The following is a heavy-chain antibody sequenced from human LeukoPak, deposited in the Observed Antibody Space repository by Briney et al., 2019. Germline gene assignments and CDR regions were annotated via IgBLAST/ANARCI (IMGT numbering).Heavy chain of an antibody. D-gene: IGHD3-3*01. V-gene: IGHV3-66*02. CDR2: IYSGGST. Sequence: PGGSLRLSCAASGFTVSSNYMSWVRQAPGKGLEWVSVIYSGGSTYYADSVKGRFTISRDNSKNTLYLQMNSLRAEDTAVDYCARVGLGDFWSAFWGQGTLVTVSS. J-gene: IGHJ4*02. CDR1: GFTVSSNY. CDR3: ARVGLGDFWSAF.